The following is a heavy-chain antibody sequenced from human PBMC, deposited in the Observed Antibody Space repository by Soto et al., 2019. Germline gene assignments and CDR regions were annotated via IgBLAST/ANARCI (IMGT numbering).Heavy chain of an antibody. CDR3: ARGRYYGSGNKNWFDP. V-gene: IGHV4-4*07. D-gene: IGHD3-10*01. CDR1: GGSSRSSY. Sequence: PSESLSLTCTVSGGSSRSSYWSWIRQPAGKGLEWIGRIYTSGSTNYNPSLKSRVTMSVDTSKNQFSLKLSSVTAADTAVYYCARGRYYGSGNKNWFDPWGQGTLVTVSS. J-gene: IGHJ5*02. CDR2: IYTSGST.